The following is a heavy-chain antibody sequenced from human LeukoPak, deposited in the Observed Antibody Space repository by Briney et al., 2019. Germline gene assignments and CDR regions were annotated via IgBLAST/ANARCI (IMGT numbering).Heavy chain of an antibody. V-gene: IGHV3-23*01. D-gene: IGHD3-10*01. CDR3: AREKGRGVISPYYDY. CDR2: ISGSGGST. Sequence: PGGSLRLSCAASGFTFSSYGMSWVRQAPGKGLEWVSAISGSGGSTYYADSVKGRFTISRDNSKNTLSLQMNSLRVEDTAVYYCAREKGRGVISPYYDYWGQGTRVAVSS. J-gene: IGHJ4*02. CDR1: GFTFSSYG.